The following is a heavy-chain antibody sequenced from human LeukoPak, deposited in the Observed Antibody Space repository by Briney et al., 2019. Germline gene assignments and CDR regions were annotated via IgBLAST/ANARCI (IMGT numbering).Heavy chain of an antibody. D-gene: IGHD1-26*01. J-gene: IGHJ6*02. CDR2: IYSGGST. CDR1: GFTVSSNY. CDR3: ARDPVGAIGHGMDV. Sequence: GGSLRLSCAASGFTVSSNYMSWVRQAPGKGLEWVSVIYSGGSTYYADSVKGRFTISRDNSKNTLYLRMNSLRAEDTAVYYCARDPVGAIGHGMDVWGQGTTVTVSS. V-gene: IGHV3-66*01.